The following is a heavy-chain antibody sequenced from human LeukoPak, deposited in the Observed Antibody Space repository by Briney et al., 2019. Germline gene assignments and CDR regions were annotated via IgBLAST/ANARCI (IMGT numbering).Heavy chain of an antibody. V-gene: IGHV3-74*01. CDR2: INSEETVA. J-gene: IGHJ3*02. D-gene: IGHD6-25*01. CDR1: GFTFSTYW. Sequence: PGGSLRLSCAASGFTFSTYWMHWVRQAPGKGLVWVSRINSEETVANYADSVRGRFTISRDNAKNTLYLQMNSLGAEDTAVYYCARESTAGPIQTDALDIWGQGTMVTVSS. CDR3: ARESTAGPIQTDALDI.